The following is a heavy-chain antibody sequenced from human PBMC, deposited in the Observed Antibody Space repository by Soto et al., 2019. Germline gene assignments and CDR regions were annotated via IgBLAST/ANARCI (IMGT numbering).Heavy chain of an antibody. CDR3: ARTAGLVINDY. V-gene: IGHV2-26*01. CDR1: GFSLSNGRMG. J-gene: IGHJ4*02. D-gene: IGHD3-9*01. Sequence: QVTLKESGPVLVNPTETLTLTCTVSGFSLSNGRMGMSWIRQPPGKALEWLAHLYSNDEKSYSTSLKNRLTISKDTSKSQVFLTMTNMDPVDTATYYCARTAGLVINDYWGQGILVTVSS. CDR2: LYSNDEK.